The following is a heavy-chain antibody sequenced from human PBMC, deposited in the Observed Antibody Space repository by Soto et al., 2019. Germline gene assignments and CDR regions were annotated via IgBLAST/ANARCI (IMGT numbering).Heavy chain of an antibody. CDR1: GFTFTSSA. CDR2: IVVGSGNT. D-gene: IGHD3-22*01. J-gene: IGHJ6*02. Sequence: GASVKVSCKASGFTFTSSAVQWVRQARGQRLEWIGWIVVGSGNTNYAQKFQERVTITRDMSTSTAYMELSSLRSEDTAVYYCAADRDYYDSSGPPRGYYGMDAWGQGTTVTVSS. CDR3: AADRDYYDSSGPPRGYYGMDA. V-gene: IGHV1-58*01.